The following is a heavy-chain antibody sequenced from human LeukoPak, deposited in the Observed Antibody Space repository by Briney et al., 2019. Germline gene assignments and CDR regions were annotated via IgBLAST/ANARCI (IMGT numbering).Heavy chain of an antibody. D-gene: IGHD3-10*01. CDR2: INKDGTST. J-gene: IGHJ4*02. CDR3: TRDMIRGVVNY. Sequence: PGGSLRLSCAGSGFSFSSYWMTWVRQSPGKGLVWVSRINKDGTSTTNADSVKGRFTISRDNAKNMLYLQMNSLRAGDTAVYYCTRDMIRGVVNYWGQGTLVTVSS. V-gene: IGHV3-74*01. CDR1: GFSFSSYW.